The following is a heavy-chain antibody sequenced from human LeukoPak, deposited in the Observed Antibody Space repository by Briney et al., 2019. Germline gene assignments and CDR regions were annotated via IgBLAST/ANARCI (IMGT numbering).Heavy chain of an antibody. CDR1: GGSISSSSYY. CDR3: ASVDGVFDY. J-gene: IGHJ4*02. V-gene: IGHV4-39*01. Sequence: KPSETLSLTCTVSGGSISSSSYYWGWIRQPPGKGLEWIGSIYYSGSTYYNPSLKSRVTISVDTSKNQFSLKLSSVTAADTAVYYCASVDGVFDYWGQGTLVTVSS. D-gene: IGHD5-12*01. CDR2: IYYSGST.